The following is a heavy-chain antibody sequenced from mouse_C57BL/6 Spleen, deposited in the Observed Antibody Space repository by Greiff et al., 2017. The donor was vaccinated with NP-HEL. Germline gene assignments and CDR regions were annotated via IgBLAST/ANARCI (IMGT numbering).Heavy chain of an antibody. CDR2: IDPSGGGT. Sequence: QVQLQQPGAELVKPWASVKLSCKASGYTFTSYCMHWVQQRPGRGLEWIGRIDPSGGGTKYNEKFKSKATLTVDNHSSTSYMQLSNLTAEDTAVYYCASSYGSEDYWGQGTTLTVSS. D-gene: IGHD1-1*01. CDR1: GYTFTSYC. V-gene: IGHV1-72*01. CDR3: ASSYGSEDY. J-gene: IGHJ2*01.